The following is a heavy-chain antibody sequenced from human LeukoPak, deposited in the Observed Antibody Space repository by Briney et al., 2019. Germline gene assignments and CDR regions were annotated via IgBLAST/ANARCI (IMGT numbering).Heavy chain of an antibody. CDR1: GGSFSGYY. Sequence: PSETLSLTCAVYGGSFSGYYWSWIRQPPGKGLEWIGEINHSGSTNYNPSLKSRVTISVDTSKNQFSLKLSSVTAADTAVYYCARGGGDSSGWSNFDYWGQGTLVTVSS. D-gene: IGHD6-19*01. CDR2: INHSGST. V-gene: IGHV4-34*01. CDR3: ARGGGDSSGWSNFDY. J-gene: IGHJ4*02.